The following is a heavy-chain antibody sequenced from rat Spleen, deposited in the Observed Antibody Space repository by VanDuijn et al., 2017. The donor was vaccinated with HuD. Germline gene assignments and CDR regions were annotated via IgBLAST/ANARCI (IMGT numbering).Heavy chain of an antibody. CDR2: ISSGGST. D-gene: IGHD1-2*01. Sequence: QVQLKESGPGLVQPSQTLSLTCTVSGFSLTSNGVSWVRQPPGKGLEWIAAISSGGSTYYNSALKSRLSISRDTSKSQVFLKMNSLQTEDTAIYFCTRDRGTIAVPPGFAYWGQGTLVTVSS. CDR3: TRDRGTIAVPPGFAY. V-gene: IGHV2S12*01. J-gene: IGHJ3*01. CDR1: GFSLTSNG.